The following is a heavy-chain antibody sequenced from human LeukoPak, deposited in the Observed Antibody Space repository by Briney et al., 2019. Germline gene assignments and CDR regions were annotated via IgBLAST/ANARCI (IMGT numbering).Heavy chain of an antibody. Sequence: GGSLRLSCTASGFTFSSYAMSWVRQAPGKGLEWVSAISGSGGSTYYADSVKGRFTISRDNSKNTLYLQMNSLRAEDTAVYYCAKGFRAYNRVLGAFDIWGQGTMVTVSS. CDR3: AKGFRAYNRVLGAFDI. CDR2: ISGSGGST. J-gene: IGHJ3*02. V-gene: IGHV3-23*01. CDR1: GFTFSSYA. D-gene: IGHD5-24*01.